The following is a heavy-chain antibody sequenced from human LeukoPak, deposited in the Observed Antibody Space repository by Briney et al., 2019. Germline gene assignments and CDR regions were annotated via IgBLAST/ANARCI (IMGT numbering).Heavy chain of an antibody. CDR1: GFTVSSYN. J-gene: IGHJ4*02. CDR3: AKTLGIAAAAPFDY. Sequence: PGGSLRLSCAASGFTVSSYNMNWVRQAPGKGLEWVSAISGSGGSTYYADSVKGRFTISRDNSKNTPYLQMNSLRAEDTAVYYCAKTLGIAAAAPFDYWGQGTLVTASS. D-gene: IGHD6-13*01. V-gene: IGHV3-23*01. CDR2: ISGSGGST.